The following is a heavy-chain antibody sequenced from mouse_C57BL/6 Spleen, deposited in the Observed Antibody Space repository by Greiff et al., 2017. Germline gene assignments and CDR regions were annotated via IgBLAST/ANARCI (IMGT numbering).Heavy chain of an antibody. CDR1: GFTFSSYA. J-gene: IGHJ4*01. CDR3: TGAIYYYGSSAYSDAMDY. V-gene: IGHV5-9-1*02. D-gene: IGHD1-1*01. Sequence: EVMLVESGEGLVKPGGSLKLSCAASGFTFSSYAMSWVRQTPEKRLEWVAYISSGGDYIYYAHTVKGRVTFTRDNARNPLYLQMSSLKSEDTAMYYCTGAIYYYGSSAYSDAMDYWGQGTSVTVSS. CDR2: ISSGGDYI.